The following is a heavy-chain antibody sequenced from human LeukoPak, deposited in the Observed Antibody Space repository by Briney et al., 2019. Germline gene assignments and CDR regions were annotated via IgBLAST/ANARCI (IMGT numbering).Heavy chain of an antibody. CDR3: ARDSVTVGPWDY. J-gene: IGHJ4*02. CDR1: GYTFTSNY. V-gene: IGHV1-46*01. Sequence: GASVKVSCKAFGYTFTSNYMHWVRQAPGQGLEWMGIINPSGGSTSYAQKFQGRVTMTRDMSTSTVYMELSSLRSEDTAVYYCARDSVTVGPWDYWGQGTLVTVSS. D-gene: IGHD1-14*01. CDR2: INPSGGST.